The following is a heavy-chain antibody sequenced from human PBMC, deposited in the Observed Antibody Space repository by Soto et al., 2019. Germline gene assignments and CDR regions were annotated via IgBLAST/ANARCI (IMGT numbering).Heavy chain of an antibody. V-gene: IGHV3-7*03. CDR1: GFVFNTYW. J-gene: IGHJ4*02. CDR3: GQEARAPVN. Sequence: QPGGSLRLSCAASGFVFNTYWMTRVRQTPGKGLQWVATINTDGGGKYYLDSVKGRFTISRDNAKNSLFLQMDSLRAEDSATYYCGQEARAPVNWGPGTLVTVSS. CDR2: INTDGGGK.